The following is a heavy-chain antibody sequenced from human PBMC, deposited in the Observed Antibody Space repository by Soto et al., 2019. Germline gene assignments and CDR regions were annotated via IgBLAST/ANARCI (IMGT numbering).Heavy chain of an antibody. V-gene: IGHV5-51*01. J-gene: IGHJ5*02. D-gene: IGHD2-2*01. CDR1: GYSFTSYG. CDR3: ARNLGTSRTPGFDP. CDR2: IYPGDSDT. Sequence: GESMKISCXGSGYSFTSYGIGWVRQMPGKGLEWMGIIYPGDSDTRYSPSFQGQVTISADKSINTAYLQWSSLKASDTAMYYCARNLGTSRTPGFDPWGQGTLVTVSS.